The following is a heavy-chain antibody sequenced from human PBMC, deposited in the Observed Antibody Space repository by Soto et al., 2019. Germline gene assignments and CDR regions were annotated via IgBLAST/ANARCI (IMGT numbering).Heavy chain of an antibody. CDR3: ASALLPLYCSITSCPYYYYYYYMDV. CDR1: GFTFSSYS. V-gene: IGHV3-48*01. D-gene: IGHD2-2*01. CDR2: ISSSSSTI. Sequence: EVQLVESGGGLVQPGGSLRLSCAASGFTFSSYSMNWVRQAPGKGLEWVSYISSSSSTIYYADSVKGRFTISRDNAKNSLYLQMNSLRAEDTAVYYCASALLPLYCSITSCPYYYYYYYMDVWGKGTTVTVSS. J-gene: IGHJ6*03.